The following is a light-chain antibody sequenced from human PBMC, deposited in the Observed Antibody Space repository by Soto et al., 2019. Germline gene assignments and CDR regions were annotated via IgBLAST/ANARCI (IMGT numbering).Light chain of an antibody. CDR1: SSDVGFSNL. CDR3: CSYAGSSTYV. CDR2: GGS. J-gene: IGLJ1*01. V-gene: IGLV2-23*01. Sequence: QSALTQPASVSGSPGQSISISCTGSSSDVGFSNLVSWYQQLPGKAPKLIIYGGSKRPSGVSNRFSGSKSDNTASLTISGLQAEDEADYYCCSYAGSSTYVFGTGTKLTVL.